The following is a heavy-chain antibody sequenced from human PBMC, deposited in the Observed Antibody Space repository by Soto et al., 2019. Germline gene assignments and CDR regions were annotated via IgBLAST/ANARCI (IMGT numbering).Heavy chain of an antibody. CDR3: VKILRYRPIVY. CDR2: ISGSGGST. D-gene: IGHD3-9*01. J-gene: IGHJ4*02. V-gene: IGHV3-23*01. Sequence: GGSLRLSCAASGFTFSIYAMSWVRQAPGKGLEWVSAISGSGGSTYYADSVKGRFTISRDNSKNTLYLQMNSLRAEDTAVYYCVKILRYRPIVYWCKGTLVTVSS. CDR1: GFTFSIYA.